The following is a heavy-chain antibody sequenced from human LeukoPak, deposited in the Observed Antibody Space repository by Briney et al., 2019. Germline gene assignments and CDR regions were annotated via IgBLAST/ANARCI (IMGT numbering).Heavy chain of an antibody. CDR1: GGTFSSYA. D-gene: IGHD6-19*01. CDR3: ASVLSGIAVAGSFDP. J-gene: IGHJ5*02. V-gene: IGHV1-69*04. CDR2: IIPILGIA. Sequence: SVKVSCKASGGTFSSYAISWVRQAPGQGLEWMGRIIPILGIANYAQKFQGRVTITADRSTSTAYMELSSLRSEDTAVYYCASVLSGIAVAGSFDPWGQGTLVTVSS.